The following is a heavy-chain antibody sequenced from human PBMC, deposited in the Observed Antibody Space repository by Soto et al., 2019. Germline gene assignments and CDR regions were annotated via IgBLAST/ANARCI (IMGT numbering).Heavy chain of an antibody. CDR3: ARTTYYYDSSGYSLAFDY. D-gene: IGHD3-22*01. V-gene: IGHV4-59*01. J-gene: IGHJ4*02. CDR1: GGSISSYY. Sequence: SETLSLTCTVSGGSISSYYWSWIRQPPGKGLEWIGYIYYSGSTNYNPSLKSRVTISVDTSKSQFSLKLSSVTAADTAVYYCARTTYYYDSSGYSLAFDYWGQGTLVTVSS. CDR2: IYYSGST.